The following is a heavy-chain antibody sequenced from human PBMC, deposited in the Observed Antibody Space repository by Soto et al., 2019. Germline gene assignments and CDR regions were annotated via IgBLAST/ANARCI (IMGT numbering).Heavy chain of an antibody. CDR2: IYPGDSDI. CDR3: ARHITMVRGVIIGAFDI. Sequence: GESLKISCKGSGYSFTNYWIGWVRQMPGRGLEWMGIIYPGDSDIRYSPSFQGQVTISADKSISTAYLQWSSLKASDTAMYYCARHITMVRGVIIGAFDIWGQGTMVTV. V-gene: IGHV5-51*01. D-gene: IGHD3-10*01. CDR1: GYSFTNYW. J-gene: IGHJ3*02.